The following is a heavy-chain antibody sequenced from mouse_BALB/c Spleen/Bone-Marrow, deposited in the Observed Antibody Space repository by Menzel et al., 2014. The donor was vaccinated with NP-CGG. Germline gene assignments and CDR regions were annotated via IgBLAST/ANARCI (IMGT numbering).Heavy chain of an antibody. D-gene: IGHD1-1*01. Sequence: EVKVEESGGGLVQPGGSLKLSCAASGFDFXRYWMSWVRQAPGKGLEWIGEINPDSRTINYSPSLKDKFIISRDNAKNTLCLRLNKVRPEDTALYYCARPDYYGYLNYWGQGTTLTVSS. CDR3: ARPDYYGYLNY. J-gene: IGHJ2*01. CDR1: GFDFXRYW. CDR2: INPDSRTI. V-gene: IGHV4-1*02.